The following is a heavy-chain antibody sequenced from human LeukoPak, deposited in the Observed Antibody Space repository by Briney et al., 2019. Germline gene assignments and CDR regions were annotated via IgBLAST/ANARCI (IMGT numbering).Heavy chain of an antibody. CDR2: IYHSGST. Sequence: PSGTLSLTCSVSGGSIRSGNWWSWTRQSPTKGLEWIGEIYHSGSTTYNPSLKSRVTISVDKSKNQFSLKLSSVTAADTAVYYCARFGYYGSGSYRQAFDIWGQGTMVTVSS. V-gene: IGHV4-4*02. J-gene: IGHJ3*02. CDR3: ARFGYYGSGSYRQAFDI. CDR1: GGSIRSGNW. D-gene: IGHD3-10*01.